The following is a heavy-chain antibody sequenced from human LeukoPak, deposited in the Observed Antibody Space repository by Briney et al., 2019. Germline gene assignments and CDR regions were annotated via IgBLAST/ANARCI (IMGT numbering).Heavy chain of an antibody. J-gene: IGHJ4*02. D-gene: IGHD2-2*01. Sequence: ASVKVSCKASGYTFTRSAMNWVRQAPGQGLEWMGIINPSGGSTRNAQKFQGRVTMTRDTSTSTVYMELSSLRSEDTAVYYCATGAVPAASGYWGQGTLVTVSS. V-gene: IGHV1-46*01. CDR3: ATGAVPAASGY. CDR2: INPSGGST. CDR1: GYTFTRSA.